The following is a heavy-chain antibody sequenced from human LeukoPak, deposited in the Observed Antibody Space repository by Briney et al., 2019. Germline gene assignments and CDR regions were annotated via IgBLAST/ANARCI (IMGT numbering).Heavy chain of an antibody. V-gene: IGHV4-39*01. D-gene: IGHD3-3*01. Sequence: SETLSLTCTVSGGSISSSSYYWGWIRQPPGKGLEWIGSIYYSGSTYYNPSLKSRVTISVDTSKNQSSLKLSSVTAADTAVYYCARHTIRHVLRFLEWSPSAPYFDYWGQGTLVTVSS. CDR2: IYYSGST. CDR1: GGSISSSSYY. J-gene: IGHJ4*02. CDR3: ARHTIRHVLRFLEWSPSAPYFDY.